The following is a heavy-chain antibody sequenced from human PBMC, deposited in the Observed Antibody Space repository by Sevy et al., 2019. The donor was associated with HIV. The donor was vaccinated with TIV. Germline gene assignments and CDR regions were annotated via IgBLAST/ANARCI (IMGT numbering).Heavy chain of an antibody. V-gene: IGHV3-30*18. CDR2: ISYHGRDK. CDR1: GLSFTTSG. Sequence: GSLRLSCVVSGLSFTTSGMHWVRQAPGKGLEWVAVISYHGRDKFYAESVKGRSTISRDNSKNMLYLQMNSLRAEDTAVYYCAKDFTGYNGMDVWGQGTMVTVSS. D-gene: IGHD3-9*01. CDR3: AKDFTGYNGMDV. J-gene: IGHJ6*02.